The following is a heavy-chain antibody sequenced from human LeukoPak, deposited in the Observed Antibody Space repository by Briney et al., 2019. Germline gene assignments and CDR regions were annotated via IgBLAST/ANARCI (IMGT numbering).Heavy chain of an antibody. V-gene: IGHV4-34*01. CDR1: GGSFSGYY. D-gene: IGHD6-19*01. CDR3: ARERQWLVLGFDY. Sequence: SETLSLTCAVYGGSFSGYYWSWIRQPPGKGLEWIGEINHSGSTNYNPSFKSRVTISVDTSKNQFSLKLSSVTAADTAVYYCARERQWLVLGFDYWGQGTLVTVSS. CDR2: INHSGST. J-gene: IGHJ4*02.